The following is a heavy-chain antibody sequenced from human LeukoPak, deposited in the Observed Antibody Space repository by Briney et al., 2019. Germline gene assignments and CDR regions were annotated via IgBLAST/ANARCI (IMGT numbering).Heavy chain of an antibody. CDR3: ARVWADIVVVVAAPHFDY. CDR1: GGTFSSYA. CDR2: IVPILGIA. J-gene: IGHJ4*02. V-gene: IGHV1-69*04. D-gene: IGHD2-15*01. Sequence: ASVKVSCKASGGTFSSYAISWVRQAPGQGLEWMGRIVPILGIANYAQKLQGRVTMTTDTSTSTAYMELRSLRSDDTAVYYCARVWADIVVVVAAPHFDYWGQGTLVTVSS.